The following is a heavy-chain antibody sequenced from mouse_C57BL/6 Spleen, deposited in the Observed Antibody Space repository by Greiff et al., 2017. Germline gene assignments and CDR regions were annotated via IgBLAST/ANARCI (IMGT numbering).Heavy chain of an antibody. Sequence: EVQLVESEGGLVQPGSSMKLSCTASGFTFSDYYMAWVRQVPEKGLEWVANINYDGSSTYYLDSLKSRFIISRDNAKNILYLQMSSLKSEDTATYYCARGGDYDSYFDYWGQGTTLTVSS. J-gene: IGHJ2*01. D-gene: IGHD2-4*01. CDR1: GFTFSDYY. CDR3: ARGGDYDSYFDY. V-gene: IGHV5-16*01. CDR2: INYDGSST.